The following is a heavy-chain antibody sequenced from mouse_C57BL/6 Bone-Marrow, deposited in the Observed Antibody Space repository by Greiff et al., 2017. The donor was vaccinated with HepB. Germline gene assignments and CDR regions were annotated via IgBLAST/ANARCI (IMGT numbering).Heavy chain of an antibody. CDR1: GYAFSSSW. V-gene: IGHV1-82*01. D-gene: IGHD1-1*01. Sequence: VQLQHSGPELVKPGASVKISCKASGYAFSSSWMNWVKQRPGKGLEWIGRIYPGDGDTNYNGKFKGKATLTADKSSSTAYMQLSSLTSEDSAVYFCAKGDYYGSSYLYYFDYWGQGTTLTVSS. CDR3: AKGDYYGSSYLYYFDY. J-gene: IGHJ2*01. CDR2: IYPGDGDT.